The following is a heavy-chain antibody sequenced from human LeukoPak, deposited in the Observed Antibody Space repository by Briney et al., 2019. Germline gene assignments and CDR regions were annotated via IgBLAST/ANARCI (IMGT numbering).Heavy chain of an antibody. D-gene: IGHD5-12*01. CDR2: IYSGGST. CDR1: GFTVSSNY. CDR3: ARARSGYDFIIDY. J-gene: IGHJ4*02. Sequence: PGGSLRLSCAASGFTVSSNYMSWVRQAPGKGLEWVSVIYSGGSTYYADSVKGRFTISRDNSKNPLYLQMNSLRAEDTAVYYCARARSGYDFIIDYWGQGTLVSVSS. V-gene: IGHV3-66*01.